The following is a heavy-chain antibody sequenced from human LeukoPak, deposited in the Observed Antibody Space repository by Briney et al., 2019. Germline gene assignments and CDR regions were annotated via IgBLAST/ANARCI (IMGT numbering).Heavy chain of an antibody. D-gene: IGHD3-16*02. CDR2: INHSGST. V-gene: IGHV4-34*01. Sequence: SETLSLTCAVYGGSFSGYYWSWLRQPPGKGLEWIGEINHSGSTNYNPSLKSRVTISVDTSKNQFSLKLSSVTAADTAVYYCARGADYVWGSYRYYYFDYWGQGTLVTVSS. CDR1: GGSFSGYY. J-gene: IGHJ4*02. CDR3: ARGADYVWGSYRYYYFDY.